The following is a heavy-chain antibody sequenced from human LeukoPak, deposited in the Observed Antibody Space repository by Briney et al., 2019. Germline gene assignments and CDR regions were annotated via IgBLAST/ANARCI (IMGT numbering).Heavy chain of an antibody. CDR3: ARDLGGSGSYFLTFDY. Sequence: ASVKVSCKASGYTFTGYYMHWVRQAPGQGLEWMGWINPNSGGTNYAQKFQGRVTMTRDTSISTAYMELSRLRSDDTAVYYCARDLGGSGSYFLTFDYWGQGTLVTVSS. J-gene: IGHJ4*02. CDR1: GYTFTGYY. CDR2: INPNSGGT. V-gene: IGHV1-2*02. D-gene: IGHD1-26*01.